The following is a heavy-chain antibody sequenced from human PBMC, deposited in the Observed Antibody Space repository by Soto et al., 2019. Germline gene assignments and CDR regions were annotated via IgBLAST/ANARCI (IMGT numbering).Heavy chain of an antibody. V-gene: IGHV4-59*01. CDR3: ARQPDDGDYGYYFEY. Sequence: QVQLLESGPGLVTPSQTLSLPCTVSGGSISPYYWSCLRQSPGKGLEWLGYIYYTGTADYNPSLENRVTLSVDTSTNRFSLELTCVTAADTAVYYCARQPDDGDYGYYFEYWGPGVLVTVSS. CDR1: GGSISPYY. J-gene: IGHJ4*02. CDR2: IYYTGTA. D-gene: IGHD4-17*01.